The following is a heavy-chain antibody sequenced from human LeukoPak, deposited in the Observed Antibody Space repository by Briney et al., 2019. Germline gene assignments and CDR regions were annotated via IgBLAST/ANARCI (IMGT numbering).Heavy chain of an antibody. J-gene: IGHJ5*02. D-gene: IGHD2-2*01. CDR3: ARGGYQMLVGWFDP. V-gene: IGHV4-59*01. CDR2: IYYSGST. Sequence: SETLSLTCTVSGGSISSYYWSWIRQPPGKGLEWIGYIYYSGSTNYNPSLKSRVTISVDMSKNQFSLKLSSVTAGDTAVYYCARGGYQMLVGWFDPWGQGTLVTVSS. CDR1: GGSISSYY.